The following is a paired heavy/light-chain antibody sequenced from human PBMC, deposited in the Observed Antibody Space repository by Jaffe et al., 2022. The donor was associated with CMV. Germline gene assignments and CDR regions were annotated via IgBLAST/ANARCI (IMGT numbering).Heavy chain of an antibody. Sequence: LLQESGPGLVKPSEALSLSCNVSGASISGYYWSWIRQPPGKGLEWIGDIFYGGDTTTNYNPSLKSRVAISLDTSKNRFSLKLNSVTAADTAVYYCARGSGYNSAWGIDYWAQGTLVTVSS. J-gene: IGHJ4*02. CDR2: IFYGGDTTT. CDR1: GASISGYY. V-gene: IGHV4-59*01. D-gene: IGHD6-19*01. CDR3: ARGSGYNSAWGIDY.
Light chain of an antibody. V-gene: IGKV1-9*01. CDR2: GAS. Sequence: DIQLTQSPSFLSASVGDRVTITCRASQGISSSLAWYQKKPGRAPKLLIYGASTLQSGVPSGFSGSGSGTEFTLTISSLQPEDFATYYCLQLNSYPRTFGQGTKLEIK. J-gene: IGKJ2*01. CDR3: LQLNSYPRT. CDR1: QGISSS.